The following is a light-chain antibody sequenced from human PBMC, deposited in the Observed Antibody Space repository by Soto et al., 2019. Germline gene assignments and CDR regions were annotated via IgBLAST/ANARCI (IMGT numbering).Light chain of an antibody. Sequence: PGQSITFSCTGTSSYIGAYNYVSWYQHHPGKAPKLLIYDVTDRPSGVSDRFSGSKSGTTASLTISGLQAEDEADYFCSSYTTSNTVVVFGGGTKLTVL. V-gene: IGLV2-14*03. CDR2: DVT. J-gene: IGLJ3*02. CDR1: SSYIGAYNY. CDR3: SSYTTSNTVVV.